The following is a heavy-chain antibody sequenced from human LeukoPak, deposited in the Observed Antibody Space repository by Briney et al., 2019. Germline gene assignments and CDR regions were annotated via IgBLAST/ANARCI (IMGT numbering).Heavy chain of an antibody. J-gene: IGHJ6*03. D-gene: IGHD2-2*01. CDR2: IIPIFGTA. CDR1: GGTFSSYA. V-gene: IGHV1-69*05. Sequence: SVKLSCKASGGTFSSYAISWVRQAPGQGLEWMGGIIPIFGTANYAQKFQGRVTITTDESTSTAYMELSSLRSEDTAVYYCARVPAYYYYYMDVWGKGTTVTVSS. CDR3: ARVPAYYYYYMDV.